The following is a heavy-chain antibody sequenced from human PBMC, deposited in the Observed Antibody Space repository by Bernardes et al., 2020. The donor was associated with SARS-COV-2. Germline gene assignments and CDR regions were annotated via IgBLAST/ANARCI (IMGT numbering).Heavy chain of an antibody. CDR2: IYYSGTS. CDR1: GGSIGSAKYY. D-gene: IGHD3-16*01. J-gene: IGHJ3*02. Sequence: SETLSLTCSVSGGSIGSAKYYWGWIRQPPGRGLEWIGNIYYSGTSYYNSSLKSRVTISVDTSKNQFSLKVNSVTAAETAVYFCARHHDYLQTFDIWGPGTMVTVSS. CDR3: ARHHDYLQTFDI. V-gene: IGHV4-39*01.